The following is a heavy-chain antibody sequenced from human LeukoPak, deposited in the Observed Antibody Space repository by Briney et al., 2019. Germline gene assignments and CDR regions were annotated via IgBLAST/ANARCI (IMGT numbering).Heavy chain of an antibody. V-gene: IGHV3-30*03. CDR1: GFTFSSYG. D-gene: IGHD6-13*01. CDR3: ARDPFTAAATYGYYFDY. CDR2: ISYDGSNK. J-gene: IGHJ4*02. Sequence: GGSLRLSCAASGFTFSSYGMHWVRQAPGKGLEWVAVISYDGSNKYYADSVKGRFTISRDNSKNTLYLQMNSLRAEDTALYYCARDPFTAAATYGYYFDYWGQGTLVTVSS.